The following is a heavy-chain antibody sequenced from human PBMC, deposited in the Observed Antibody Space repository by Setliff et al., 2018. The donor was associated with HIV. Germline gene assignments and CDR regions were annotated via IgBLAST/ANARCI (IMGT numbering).Heavy chain of an antibody. CDR2: IYIRGGTT. CDR3: ARSQETSVAATEI. CDR1: GASINDGTYY. J-gene: IGHJ3*02. V-gene: IGHV4-61*09. Sequence: SQTLSLTCAVSGASINDGTYYWSWIRQPAGKGLEWIGHIYIRGGTTNYSPSLKSRVTISLDTSKNQFSLSLSSVTASDTALYYCARSQETSVAATEIWGQGTMVTVSS.